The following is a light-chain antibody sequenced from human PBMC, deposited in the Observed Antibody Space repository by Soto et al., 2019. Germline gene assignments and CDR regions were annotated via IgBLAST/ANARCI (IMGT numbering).Light chain of an antibody. CDR3: QHYGTSRLT. J-gene: IGKJ3*01. CDR2: GAS. CDR1: QSVSSSY. Sequence: ENVLTQCPGNQSLSKGERTTLSCRASQSVSSSYLAWYEQKTGEAPRLLIYGASSRATGITERISGSGTGTDFPLTIRRFVPEDFAMYYCQHYGTSRLTFGAGTNVDIK. V-gene: IGKV3-20*01.